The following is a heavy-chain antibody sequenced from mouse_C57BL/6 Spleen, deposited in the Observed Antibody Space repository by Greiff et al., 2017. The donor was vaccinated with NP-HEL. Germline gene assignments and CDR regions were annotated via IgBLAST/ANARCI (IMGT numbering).Heavy chain of an antibody. CDR3: ARYDCNGCYAMDY. V-gene: IGHV1-80*01. J-gene: IGHJ4*01. Sequence: VQLVESGAELVKPGASVKISCKASGYAFSSYWMNWVKQRPGKGLEWIGQIYPGDGDTNYNGKFKGKATLTADKSSSTAYMQLSSLTSEDSAVYFCARYDCNGCYAMDYWGQGTSVTVSS. D-gene: IGHD2-4*01. CDR1: GYAFSSYW. CDR2: IYPGDGDT.